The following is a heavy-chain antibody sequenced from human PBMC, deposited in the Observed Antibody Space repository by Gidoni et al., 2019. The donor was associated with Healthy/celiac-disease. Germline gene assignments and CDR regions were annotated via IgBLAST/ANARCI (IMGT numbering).Heavy chain of an antibody. CDR3: ALKVTDPLSFYGMDV. D-gene: IGHD4-4*01. CDR1: GGSLSSSNW. J-gene: IGHJ6*02. CDR2: IYHSGST. V-gene: IGHV4-4*02. Sequence: QVQLQESGPGLVKPSGTLSLTCAVSGGSLSSSNWWSWVRQPPGKGLEWIGEIYHSGSTNYNPSLKSRVTISVDKSKNQFSLKLSSVTAADTAVYYCALKVTDPLSFYGMDVWGQGTTVTVSS.